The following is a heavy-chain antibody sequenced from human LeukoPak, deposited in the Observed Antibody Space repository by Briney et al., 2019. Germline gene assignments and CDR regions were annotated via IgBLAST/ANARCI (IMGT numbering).Heavy chain of an antibody. CDR2: INHSGST. CDR1: GGSISSSSYY. J-gene: IGHJ4*02. Sequence: SETLSLTCTVSGGSISSSSYYWSWIRQPPGKGLEWIGEINHSGSTNYNPSLKSRVTISVDTSKNQFSLKLSSVTAADTAVYYCARQTKPAWYSSSWYVGPFDYWGQGTLVTVSS. D-gene: IGHD6-13*01. V-gene: IGHV4-39*01. CDR3: ARQTKPAWYSSSWYVGPFDY.